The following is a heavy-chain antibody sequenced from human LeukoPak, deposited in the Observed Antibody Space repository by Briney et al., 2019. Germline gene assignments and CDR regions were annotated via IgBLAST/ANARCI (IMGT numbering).Heavy chain of an antibody. J-gene: IGHJ4*02. Sequence: GGSLRLSCAASGLTFSFYSMNWVRQAPGKGLEWVSYISSFSGTINYAESVKGRFTISRDNAKNSLYLQMNSLRADDTAVYYCVRDQGGSGSHWGQGTLVTVSS. CDR3: VRDQGGSGSH. D-gene: IGHD3-16*01. CDR2: ISSFSGTI. CDR1: GLTFSFYS. V-gene: IGHV3-48*01.